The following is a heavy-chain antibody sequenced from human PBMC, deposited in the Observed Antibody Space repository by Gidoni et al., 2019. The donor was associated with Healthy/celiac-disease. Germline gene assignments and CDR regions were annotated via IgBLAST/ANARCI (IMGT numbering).Heavy chain of an antibody. Sequence: VQLQEPGPGLVKPSATLSLTCTVSGGSTSIYYWSWIRQPPGKGPEWIGYIYYSVSTNYNPALKSRVTISVDTSKNQFSLKLGSVTAADTAVYYCAREGTYYDILTGYSTDAFDIWGQGTMVTVSS. CDR3: AREGTYYDILTGYSTDAFDI. V-gene: IGHV4-59*01. CDR2: IYYSVST. D-gene: IGHD3-9*01. J-gene: IGHJ3*02. CDR1: GGSTSIYY.